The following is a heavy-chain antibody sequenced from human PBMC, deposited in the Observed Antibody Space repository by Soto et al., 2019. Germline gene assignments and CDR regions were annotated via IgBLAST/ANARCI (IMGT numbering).Heavy chain of an antibody. V-gene: IGHV1-2*04. J-gene: IGHJ5*02. Sequence: ASVKVSCKASGYTFTGYYIHWVRKAPGQRLEWMGWINPNSGGTNYAQKFQGWVTMTRDTSISTAYMELSRLRSDDTAVYYCARERRAVLRFLEWLPYPGWFDPWGQGTLVTVSS. CDR2: INPNSGGT. D-gene: IGHD3-3*01. CDR1: GYTFTGYY. CDR3: ARERRAVLRFLEWLPYPGWFDP.